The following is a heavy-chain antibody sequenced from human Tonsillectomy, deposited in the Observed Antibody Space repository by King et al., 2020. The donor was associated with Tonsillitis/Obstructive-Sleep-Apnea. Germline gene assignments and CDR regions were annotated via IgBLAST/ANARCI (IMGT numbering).Heavy chain of an antibody. D-gene: IGHD5-12*01. J-gene: IGHJ5*02. Sequence: QLVQSGPEVKKPGTSVKVSCKASGFTFTSSAVQWVRQARGQRLEWIGWIVVGSGNTNYAQKFQERVTITRDMSTSTAYMELSRLRSEDTAVYYCAADIVATFKNWFDPWGQGTLVTVSS. CDR1: GFTFTSSA. CDR2: IVVGSGNT. V-gene: IGHV1-58*01. CDR3: AADIVATFKNWFDP.